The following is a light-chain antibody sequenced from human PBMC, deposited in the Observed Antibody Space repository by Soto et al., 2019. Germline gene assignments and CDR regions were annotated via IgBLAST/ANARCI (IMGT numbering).Light chain of an antibody. Sequence: QSVLTQPPSASGTPGQRVTISCSGSGSNIGTNTVNWYQQLPGTAPKLLIYNNNQRPSGVPDRFSGSKSGTSASLAISGLRSEDEADYYCAAWDDSLSGRVFGGGTKLTVL. CDR2: NNN. J-gene: IGLJ2*01. V-gene: IGLV1-44*01. CDR1: GSNIGTNT. CDR3: AAWDDSLSGRV.